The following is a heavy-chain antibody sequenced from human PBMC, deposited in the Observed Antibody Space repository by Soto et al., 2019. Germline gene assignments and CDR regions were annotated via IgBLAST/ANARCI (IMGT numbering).Heavy chain of an antibody. CDR2: IYPGDSDT. D-gene: IGHD5-18*01. J-gene: IGHJ4*02. CDR3: ARQGAGAVYSYGSIDY. CDR1: GYRFTSYW. Sequence: PGESLKISCKGSGYRFTSYWIGWVRQMPGKGLEWMGIIYPGDSDTRYSPSFQGQVTISADKSISAAYLQWSSLKASDTAMYYCARQGAGAVYSYGSIDYWGQGTLVTVS. V-gene: IGHV5-51*01.